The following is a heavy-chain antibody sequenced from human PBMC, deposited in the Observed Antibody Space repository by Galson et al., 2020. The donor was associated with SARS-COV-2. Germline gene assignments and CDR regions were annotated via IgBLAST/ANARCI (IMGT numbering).Heavy chain of an antibody. D-gene: IGHD6-6*01. J-gene: IGHJ4*02. CDR1: GFTFSSYG. V-gene: IGHV3-33*01. CDR2: IWYDGSNK. CDR3: ARDPMPGQLVGSFDY. Sequence: GGSLRFSCAASGFTFSSYGMHWVRQAPGKGLEWVAVIWYDGSNKYYADSVKGRFTISRDNSKNTLYLQMNSLRAEDTAVYYCARDPMPGQLVGSFDYWGQGTLVTVSS.